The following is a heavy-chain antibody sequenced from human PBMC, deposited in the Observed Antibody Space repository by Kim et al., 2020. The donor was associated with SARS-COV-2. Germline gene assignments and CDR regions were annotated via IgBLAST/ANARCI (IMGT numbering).Heavy chain of an antibody. CDR1: GGSISSSSYY. V-gene: IGHV4-39*01. CDR3: ARQLEYYYDSSGYYPFDY. D-gene: IGHD3-22*01. J-gene: IGHJ4*02. CDR2: IYYSGST. Sequence: SETLSLTCTVSGGSISSSSYYWGWIRQPPGKGLEWIGSIYYSGSTYYNPSLKSRVTISVDTSKNQFSLKLSSVTAADTAVYYCARQLEYYYDSSGYYPFDYWGQGTLVTVSS.